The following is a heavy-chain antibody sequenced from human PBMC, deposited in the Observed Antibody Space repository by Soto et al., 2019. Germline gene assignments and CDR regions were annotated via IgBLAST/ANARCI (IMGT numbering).Heavy chain of an antibody. Sequence: SETLSLPCTGSGGSIGNYYWSWTRQPPGKGLEWIGYMYNTGSTIYNPSLKSRVTISVDTSKNRFSLKLNSVTAADTAVYYCARDLWGYCGADCYPLDVWGQGTTVT. D-gene: IGHD2-21*02. J-gene: IGHJ6*02. CDR1: GGSIGNYY. V-gene: IGHV4-59*13. CDR3: ARDLWGYCGADCYPLDV. CDR2: MYNTGST.